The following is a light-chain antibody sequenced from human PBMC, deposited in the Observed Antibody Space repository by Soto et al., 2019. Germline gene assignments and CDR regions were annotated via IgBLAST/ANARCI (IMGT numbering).Light chain of an antibody. CDR3: QVWDTTTDQYI. Sequence: SYDLTQPPSVSVAPGQTATISCGGDDVGGKSVQWYQQKPGQAPVLVLYDARDRPSGIPERFSGSNSGNTATLTISWVEAGDEADFYCQVWDTTTDQYIFGSGTKV. CDR2: DAR. V-gene: IGLV3-21*02. J-gene: IGLJ1*01. CDR1: DVGGKS.